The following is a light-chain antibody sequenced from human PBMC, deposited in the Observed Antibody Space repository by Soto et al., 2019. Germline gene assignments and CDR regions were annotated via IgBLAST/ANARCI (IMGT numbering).Light chain of an antibody. Sequence: EIVLTQSPGTLSLSPGERATLSCSASQSVSSSYLAWYQQKPGQAPRLLIYGASSRATGIPDRFSGSGSGTDFTLTISRLEPEDFAVYYCQQYGSPITFGQGTRLEMK. J-gene: IGKJ5*01. V-gene: IGKV3-20*01. CDR3: QQYGSPIT. CDR2: GAS. CDR1: QSVSSSY.